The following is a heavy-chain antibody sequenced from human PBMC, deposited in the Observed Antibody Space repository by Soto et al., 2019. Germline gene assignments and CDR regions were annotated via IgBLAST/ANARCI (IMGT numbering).Heavy chain of an antibody. Sequence: GESLKISCKGSGYSFTSYWISWVRQMPGKGLEWMGRIDPSDSYTNYSPSFQGHVTISADKSIITAYLQWSRLKASDTAMYYCTRQKHNVDTVDFAYWGKGTLVPVSS. D-gene: IGHD5-18*01. CDR2: IDPSDSYT. CDR1: GYSFTSYW. V-gene: IGHV5-10-1*01. CDR3: TRQKHNVDTVDFAY. J-gene: IGHJ4*02.